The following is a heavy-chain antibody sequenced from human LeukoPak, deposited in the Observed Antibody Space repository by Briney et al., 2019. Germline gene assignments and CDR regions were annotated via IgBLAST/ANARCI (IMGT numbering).Heavy chain of an antibody. Sequence: SGGSLRLSCAASGFTFYNYAMSWVRQAPGKGLEWVSTISVSAGDTYYADSVKGRFSISRDNSKITLYLQMNSLRVEDTAVYYCAKDYGDIPFDYWGQGTLVTVSS. J-gene: IGHJ4*02. V-gene: IGHV3-23*01. CDR3: AKDYGDIPFDY. D-gene: IGHD2-15*01. CDR2: ISVSAGDT. CDR1: GFTFYNYA.